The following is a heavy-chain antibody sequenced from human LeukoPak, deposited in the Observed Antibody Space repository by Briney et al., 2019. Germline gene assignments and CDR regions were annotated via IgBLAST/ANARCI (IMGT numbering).Heavy chain of an antibody. V-gene: IGHV4-4*02. CDR3: ARQFHSGSGISAYFDL. Sequence: SETLSLTCAVSGGSISSSNWWSWVRQPPGKGLEWIGEIYHSGSTNYNPSLKSRVTISVDKSKNQFSLKLSSVTAADTAVYYCARQFHSGSGISAYFDLWGQGALVTVSS. CDR2: IYHSGST. J-gene: IGHJ4*02. D-gene: IGHD1-26*01. CDR1: GGSISSSNW.